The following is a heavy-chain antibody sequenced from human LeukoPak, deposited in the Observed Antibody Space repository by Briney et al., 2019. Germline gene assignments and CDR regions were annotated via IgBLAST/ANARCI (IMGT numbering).Heavy chain of an antibody. CDR1: EFSFGSYA. D-gene: IGHD1-26*01. Sequence: PGGSLRLSCAASEFSFGSYAMSWVRQAPGKGLQWVSGISGSGDSTHYADSVNGRFTISRDNSKNTLYLQMISLRAEDTAVYYCAKGGGSYFRRVTYYYYYMDVWGKGTTVTVSS. CDR2: ISGSGDST. V-gene: IGHV3-23*01. J-gene: IGHJ6*03. CDR3: AKGGGSYFRRVTYYYYYMDV.